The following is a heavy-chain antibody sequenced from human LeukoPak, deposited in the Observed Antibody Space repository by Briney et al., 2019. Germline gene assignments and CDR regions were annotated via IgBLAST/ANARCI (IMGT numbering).Heavy chain of an antibody. CDR1: EFTFSDYY. J-gene: IGHJ4*02. CDR3: ARLGIITAAGSNDY. CDR2: ISYSGDTI. Sequence: GGSRRLSCAASEFTFSDYYMSWIRQAPGKGLEWVSYISYSGDTIYYADSVKGRFTVSRDNAKNSLYLQMNSLRAEGTAVYYCARLGIITAAGSNDYWGQGTMVTVSS. D-gene: IGHD6-13*01. V-gene: IGHV3-11*01.